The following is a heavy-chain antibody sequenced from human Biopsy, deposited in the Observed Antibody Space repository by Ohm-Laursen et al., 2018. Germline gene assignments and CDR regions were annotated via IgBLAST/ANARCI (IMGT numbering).Heavy chain of an antibody. CDR1: GGSIGSFF. J-gene: IGHJ5*02. CDR2: IYYSGST. D-gene: IGHD6-13*01. CDR3: AREPRIAAVAYFDP. Sequence: SETLSLTCTVSGGSIGSFFWSWIRQPPGKGLEWIGYIYYSGSTNYNPSLRSRVTMSVDTSKNQFSLILSSMTAADTAVYYCAREPRIAAVAYFDPWGQGTLVTVSS. V-gene: IGHV4-59*12.